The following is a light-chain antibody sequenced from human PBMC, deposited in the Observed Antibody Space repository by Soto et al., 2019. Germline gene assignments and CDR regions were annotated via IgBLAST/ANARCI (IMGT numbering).Light chain of an antibody. CDR1: SSDVGDYKS. CDR2: EVS. V-gene: IGLV2-14*01. CDR3: SSYINTNTLV. J-gene: IGLJ2*01. Sequence: QSALTQPASVSGSPGQSIAISCSGTSSDVGDYKSVPWYQHHPGKVPKLVIFEVSNRPSGVSNRFSGSESGNTASLTISGLQAEDEADYYCSSYINTNTLVFGGGTKLTVL.